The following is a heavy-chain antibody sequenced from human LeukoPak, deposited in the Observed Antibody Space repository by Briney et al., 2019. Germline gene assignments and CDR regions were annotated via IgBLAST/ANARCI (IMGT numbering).Heavy chain of an antibody. V-gene: IGHV4-59*08. J-gene: IGHJ4*02. CDR2: IHYSGST. CDR1: GGSISSYY. CDR3: ASSNWNYGGDY. D-gene: IGHD1-7*01. Sequence: SETLSLTCTVSGGSISSYYWSWIRQPPGKGPEWIGYIHYSGSTNYNPSLKSRVTISVDTSKNQFSLKLSSVTAADTAVYYCASSNWNYGGDYWGQGTLVTVSS.